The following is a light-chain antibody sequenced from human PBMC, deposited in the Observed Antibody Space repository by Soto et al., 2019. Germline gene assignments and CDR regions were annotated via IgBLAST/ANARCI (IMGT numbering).Light chain of an antibody. CDR3: QQYYSIPYT. V-gene: IGKV1-5*01. CDR2: DAS. CDR1: QSINNW. Sequence: DIQMTQSPSTLSASVGDRVTITCRASQSINNWLAWYQQKPGKAPKFLIYDASNLESGVPSRFSGSASGTEFTLTISSLQAEDVAVYYCQQYYSIPYTFGQGTKLEIK. J-gene: IGKJ2*01.